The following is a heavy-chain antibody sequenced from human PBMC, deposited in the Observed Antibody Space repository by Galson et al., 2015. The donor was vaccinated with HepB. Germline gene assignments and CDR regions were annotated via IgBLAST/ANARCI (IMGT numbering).Heavy chain of an antibody. CDR3: TRAGGDFITMVRGVHFDY. J-gene: IGHJ4*02. CDR1: GFTFGDYA. D-gene: IGHD3-10*01. V-gene: IGHV3-49*03. Sequence: SLRLSCAASGFTFGDYAMSWFRQAPGKGLEWVGFIRSKAYGGTTEYAASVKGRVTISRDDSKSIAYLQMNSLKTEDTAVYYCTRAGGDFITMVRGVHFDYWGQGTLVTVSS. CDR2: IRSKAYGGTT.